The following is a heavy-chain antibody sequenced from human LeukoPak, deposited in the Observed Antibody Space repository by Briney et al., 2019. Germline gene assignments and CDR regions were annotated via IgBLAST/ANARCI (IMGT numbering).Heavy chain of an antibody. D-gene: IGHD3-10*01. CDR1: GFTFSTQG. CDR2: VKYDESEK. Sequence: GGSLRLSCEASGFTFSTQGMHWVRQPPGKGLEWVAVVKYDESEKYYGDSVKGRFTISRDNSKNTLHLQMNSLRAEDTAVYYCARDRAPPTSWYFDFWGRGTLVTVSS. CDR3: ARDRAPPTSWYFDF. J-gene: IGHJ2*01. V-gene: IGHV3-30*03.